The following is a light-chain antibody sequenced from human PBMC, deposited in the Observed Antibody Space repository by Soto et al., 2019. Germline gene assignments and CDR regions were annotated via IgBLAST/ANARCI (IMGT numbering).Light chain of an antibody. V-gene: IGKV1-5*03. J-gene: IGKJ1*01. CDR1: QSIDIW. CDR3: QQYNTFSI. CDR2: KAS. Sequence: DVQMTQSPSTLSASVGDRVTITCRASQSIDIWLAWYQQKPGKAPNLLIYKASTLETGVPSRFTGSGSGTEFTLTISSLQPDDFATYYCQQYNTFSIFGQGTKVEMK.